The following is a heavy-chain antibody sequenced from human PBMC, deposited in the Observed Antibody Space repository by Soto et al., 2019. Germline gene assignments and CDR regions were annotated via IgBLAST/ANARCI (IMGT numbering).Heavy chain of an antibody. CDR1: GGSTSSFY. V-gene: IGHV4-59*01. CDR2: VYYSGST. D-gene: IGHD6-19*01. CDR3: ARDFPSNTGWTDP. Sequence: SETLSLTCTVSGGSTSSFYWSWIRQPPGKGLEWIGYVYYSGSTKYNPSLKGRVTISVDTSKNQFSLKLYSVTAADTAVYYCARDFPSNTGWTDPWGPGILVTVHS. J-gene: IGHJ5*02.